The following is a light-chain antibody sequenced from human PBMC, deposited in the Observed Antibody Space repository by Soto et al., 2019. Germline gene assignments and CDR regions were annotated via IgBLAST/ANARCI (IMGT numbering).Light chain of an antibody. CDR2: SDT. CDR1: NIGSKG. Sequence: SYELTQPPSVSVAPGETARISCGGNNIGSKGVHWYQQKPGQAPVLVIYSDTDLPPVIPERFSGSNSANMATLTIIRVEAGDEADYYCQVWDSGSAHVLFGGGTKVTVL. CDR3: QVWDSGSAHVL. V-gene: IGLV3-21*01. J-gene: IGLJ2*01.